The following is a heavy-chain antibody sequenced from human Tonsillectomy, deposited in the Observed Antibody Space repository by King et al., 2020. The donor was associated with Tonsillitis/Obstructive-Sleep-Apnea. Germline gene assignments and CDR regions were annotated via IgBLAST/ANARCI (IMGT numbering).Heavy chain of an antibody. CDR1: GFTVSSNY. CDR3: AKGGESGDFSGPGYYFDY. D-gene: IGHD3-10*01. CDR2: IFRGGST. J-gene: IGHJ4*02. V-gene: IGHV3-66*01. Sequence: VQLVESGGGLVQPGGSLRLSCAASGFTVSSNYMSWVRQAPGKGLEWVSVIFRGGSTYYADSVRGRFTISRDNSKNTLYLQMNSLRAEDTAVYYCAKGGESGDFSGPGYYFDYWGQGTLVTVSS.